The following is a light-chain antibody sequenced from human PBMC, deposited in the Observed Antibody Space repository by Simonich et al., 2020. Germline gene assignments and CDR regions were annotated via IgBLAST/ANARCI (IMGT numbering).Light chain of an antibody. CDR3: QQDYSTPPT. Sequence: DIVMTQSPASLAVSLGERATINCKSSQSVLSSSNNKNYFAWYQQKPGQPPKLLLYWASTRESGVPERFSGSGSGTDFTLTISSLQAEDVAVYYCQQDYSTPPTFGQGTKVEIK. V-gene: IGKV4-1*01. CDR2: WAS. CDR1: QSVLSSSNNKNY. J-gene: IGKJ1*01.